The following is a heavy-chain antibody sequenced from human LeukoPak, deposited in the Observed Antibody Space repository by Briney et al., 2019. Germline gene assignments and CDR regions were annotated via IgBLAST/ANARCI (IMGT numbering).Heavy chain of an antibody. Sequence: GGSLRLSCAASGFTFSDSSMNWVRQAPGKGLEWVSSISSSSSHIYYADSVKGRFTISRDNAKNSLYLQMNSLRAEDTAVYYCARGLTYYYDSSGYYYFDYWGQGTLVTVSS. D-gene: IGHD3-22*01. J-gene: IGHJ4*02. CDR1: GFTFSDSS. V-gene: IGHV3-21*01. CDR2: ISSSSSHI. CDR3: ARGLTYYYDSSGYYYFDY.